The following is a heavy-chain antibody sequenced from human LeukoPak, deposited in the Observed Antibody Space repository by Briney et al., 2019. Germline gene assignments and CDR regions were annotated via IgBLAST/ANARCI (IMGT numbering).Heavy chain of an antibody. V-gene: IGHV3-48*01. CDR2: ITGSRGPI. CDR1: GFTFSTYA. D-gene: IGHD3-16*02. J-gene: IGHJ4*02. Sequence: GGSLRLSCAASGFTFSTYAMNWIRQAPGKGLEWIPYITGSRGPIYYADSVKGRFTISRDNSKNTLYLQMNSLRAEDTAVYYCARERPNYVWGSYRYTGTLDYWGQGTLVTVSS. CDR3: ARERPNYVWGSYRYTGTLDY.